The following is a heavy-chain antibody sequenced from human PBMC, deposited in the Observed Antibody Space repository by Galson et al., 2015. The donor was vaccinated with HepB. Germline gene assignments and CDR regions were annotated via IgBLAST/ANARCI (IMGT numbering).Heavy chain of an antibody. Sequence: SLRLSCAASGFTFSSYNMNWVRQAPGRGLEWVSYISSSSSTIYYADSVRGRFTISRDNAKNSLYLQMDSLRAEDTAIYYCARDFLERSDPWGPGTLVTVSS. CDR1: GFTFSSYN. D-gene: IGHD3-3*01. J-gene: IGHJ5*02. CDR2: ISSSSSTI. V-gene: IGHV3-48*01. CDR3: ARDFLERSDP.